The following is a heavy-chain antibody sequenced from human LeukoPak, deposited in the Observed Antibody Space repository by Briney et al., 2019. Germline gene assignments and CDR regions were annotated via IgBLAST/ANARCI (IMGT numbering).Heavy chain of an antibody. J-gene: IGHJ2*01. Sequence: GGSLRLSCAASGFTFSSYSMNWVRQAPGKGLEWVSSISSSSSYIYYADSVKGRFTISRDSSKNMLDLEMNSLRAEDTAVYYCACSSSWPGYFDLWGRGTLVIVSS. CDR2: ISSSSSYI. V-gene: IGHV3-21*04. CDR1: GFTFSSYS. D-gene: IGHD2-2*01. CDR3: ACSSSWPGYFDL.